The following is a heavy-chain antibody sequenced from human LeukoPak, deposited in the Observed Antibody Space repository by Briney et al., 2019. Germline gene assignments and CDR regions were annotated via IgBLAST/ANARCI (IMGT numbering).Heavy chain of an antibody. J-gene: IGHJ4*02. Sequence: SETLSLICAVYGGSFSGYYWSWIRQPPGKGLEWIGEINHSGSTNYNPSLKSRVSISVDTSKNQFSLKLSSVTAADTAVYYCARDYGDYWGQGTLVTVSS. CDR1: GGSFSGYY. CDR2: INHSGST. CDR3: ARDYGDY. V-gene: IGHV4-34*01.